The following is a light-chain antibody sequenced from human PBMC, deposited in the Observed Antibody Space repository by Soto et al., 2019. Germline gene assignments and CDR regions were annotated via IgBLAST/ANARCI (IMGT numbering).Light chain of an antibody. CDR2: DAS. Sequence: EIVLTQSPGTLSLSPGERATLSCRASQSVSNSYLAWYQQRPGQAPRLLIYDASNRATGIPARFSGSGSGTDFTLTISSLEPEDFAVYYCQQRSNWPPTFGQGTKVEIK. J-gene: IGKJ1*01. CDR3: QQRSNWPPT. CDR1: QSVSNSY. V-gene: IGKV3-11*01.